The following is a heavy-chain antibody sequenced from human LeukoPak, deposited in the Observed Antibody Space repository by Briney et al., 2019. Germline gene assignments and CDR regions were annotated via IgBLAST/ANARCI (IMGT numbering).Heavy chain of an antibody. V-gene: IGHV3-43*02. CDR2: ISGDGGST. D-gene: IGHD6-13*01. CDR1: GFTFDDYA. J-gene: IGHJ4*02. CDR3: AKDFLRFIAAADPFDY. Sequence: GGSLRLSCAASGFTFDDYAMHWVRQAPGKGLEWVSLISGDGGSTYYADSVKGRFTISRDNSKNTLYLQMNSLRAEDTAVYYCAKDFLRFIAAADPFDYWGQGTLVTVSS.